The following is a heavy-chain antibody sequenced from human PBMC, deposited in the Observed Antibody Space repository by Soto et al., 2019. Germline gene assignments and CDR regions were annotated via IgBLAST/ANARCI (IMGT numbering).Heavy chain of an antibody. CDR3: APMGV. V-gene: IGHV3-23*01. Sequence: VGSLRFSCAASGFTFSSYAMSWVRQAPGEGLEWVSAIGGSGNRTYYADSVKGRFTISRDNSKNTLYLQMSSLRADDTAVYYCAPMGVWGQGTTVTVSS. CDR1: GFTFSSYA. J-gene: IGHJ6*02. CDR2: IGGSGNRT.